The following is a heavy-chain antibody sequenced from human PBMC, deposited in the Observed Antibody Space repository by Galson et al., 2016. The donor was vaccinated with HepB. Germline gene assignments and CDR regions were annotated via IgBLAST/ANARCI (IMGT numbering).Heavy chain of an antibody. CDR3: ARGGLVRGAHGGSFDS. Sequence: CAISGDSVSSTSAGWSWVRQSPSRGLEWLGRTFYRSKWYYDYAISVRSRITINPDTSKNQFSLQLISVTPEDTAVYYCARGGLVRGAHGGSFDSWGQGTLLTVSS. D-gene: IGHD3-10*01. CDR2: TFYRSKWYY. J-gene: IGHJ4*01. CDR1: GDSVSSTSAG. V-gene: IGHV6-1*01.